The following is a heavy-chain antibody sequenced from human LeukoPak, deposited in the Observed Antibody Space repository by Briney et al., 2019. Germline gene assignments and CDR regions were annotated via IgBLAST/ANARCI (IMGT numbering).Heavy chain of an antibody. J-gene: IGHJ6*03. Sequence: PGGSLRLSCAASGFTFSSYWMSWVRQAPGKGLEWVANIKQDGSEKYYVDSVKGRFTISRDNAKNSLYLQMISLRAEDTAVYYCARDQGAVLYYYDSSGYPHYYYYYMDVWGKGTTVIVSS. D-gene: IGHD3-22*01. CDR3: ARDQGAVLYYYDSSGYPHYYYYYMDV. CDR1: GFTFSSYW. V-gene: IGHV3-7*01. CDR2: IKQDGSEK.